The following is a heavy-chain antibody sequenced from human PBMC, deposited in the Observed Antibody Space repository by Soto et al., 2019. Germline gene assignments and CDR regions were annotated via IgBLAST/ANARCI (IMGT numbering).Heavy chain of an antibody. CDR3: ARHRPIGQLDSYYYGMDV. CDR2: IDPSDSYT. Sequence: GESLKISCKGSGYSFTNYWISWVRQMPGKGLEWMGRIDPSDSYTNYSPSFQGHVTISADKSISTAYLQWSSLKASDTAMYYCARHRPIGQLDSYYYGMDVWGQGTTVTVSS. J-gene: IGHJ6*02. D-gene: IGHD6-6*01. CDR1: GYSFTNYW. V-gene: IGHV5-10-1*01.